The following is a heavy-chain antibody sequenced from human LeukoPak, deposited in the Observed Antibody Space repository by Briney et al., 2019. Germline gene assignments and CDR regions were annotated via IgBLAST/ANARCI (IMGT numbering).Heavy chain of an antibody. V-gene: IGHV3-74*01. D-gene: IGHD2-8*02. CDR1: GFTFSGYW. CDR3: TRVLAGRSGLMDV. J-gene: IGHJ6*02. CDR2: ISPDGTTT. Sequence: PGRSLRLSCAASGFTFSGYWMHWVRQAPGKGLVWVSRISPDGTTTNYADSAEGRFTISRDNAKYTLYLQMNGLRDEDAAVYYCTRVLAGRSGLMDVWGRGTAITVSS.